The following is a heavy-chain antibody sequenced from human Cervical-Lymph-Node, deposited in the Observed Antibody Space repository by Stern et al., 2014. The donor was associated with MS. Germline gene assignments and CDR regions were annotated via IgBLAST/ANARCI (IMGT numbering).Heavy chain of an antibody. CDR1: GFTFSSHG. CDR2: IWYDGSNK. D-gene: IGHD6-6*01. J-gene: IGHJ4*02. Sequence: VQLVESGGGVVQPGRSLRLSCAASGFTFSSHGMHWVRQTPGKGLEWVAVIWYDGSNKFYADSVKGRFTISRDKSENTLYLQMNSLRAEDTAMYYCARGDSSSPLEYWGQGTLVTVSS. V-gene: IGHV3-33*01. CDR3: ARGDSSSPLEY.